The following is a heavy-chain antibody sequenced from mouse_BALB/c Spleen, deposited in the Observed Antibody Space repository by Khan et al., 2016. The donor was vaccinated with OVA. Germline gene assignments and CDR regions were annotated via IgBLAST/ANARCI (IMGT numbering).Heavy chain of an antibody. Sequence: EVQLVETGGDLVKPEGSLKLSCAASGFTFSTYGMSWVRQTPDKRMEWVATISSGGSYTSYPDSVKGRFIISRDNAKNTLYLQMSSLKSEDTAMFYCARRAYYYDSEGFAYWGQGTLVTVSA. CDR1: GFTFSTYG. CDR3: ARRAYYYDSEGFAY. CDR2: ISSGGSYT. J-gene: IGHJ3*01. D-gene: IGHD1-1*01. V-gene: IGHV5-6*01.